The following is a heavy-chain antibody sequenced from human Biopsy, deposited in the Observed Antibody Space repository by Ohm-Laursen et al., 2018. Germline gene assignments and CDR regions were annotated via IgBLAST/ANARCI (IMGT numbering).Heavy chain of an antibody. CDR3: ARGSNEYGGLYFPH. CDR2: ISHTGYT. D-gene: IGHD4-23*01. CDR1: GGSFTGHY. J-gene: IGHJ1*01. Sequence: SDILSLTCTVSGGSFTGHYWTWIRRPPGKGLEWIGHISHTGYTSYKSSLKSRVTISLDTSRKHFSLRLTSLAAADTAVYYCARGSNEYGGLYFPHWGQGTLVTVSS. V-gene: IGHV4-59*11.